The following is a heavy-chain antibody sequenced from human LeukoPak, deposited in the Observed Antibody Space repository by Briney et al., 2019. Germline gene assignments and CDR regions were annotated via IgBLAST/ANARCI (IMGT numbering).Heavy chain of an antibody. Sequence: PGGSLRLSCAASGFSFNSYWMSWVRQAPGKGLDWVANIKQDGSEKYYVDSVKGRFTISRDNAKSSLYLQMNSLRVEDTALYYCARGTWNFDLWGRGTLLSVSS. V-gene: IGHV3-7*04. J-gene: IGHJ2*01. CDR2: IKQDGSEK. CDR1: GFSFNSYW. CDR3: ARGTWNFDL.